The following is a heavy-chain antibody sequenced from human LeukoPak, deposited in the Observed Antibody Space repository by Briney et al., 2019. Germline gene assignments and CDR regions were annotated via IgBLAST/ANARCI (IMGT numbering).Heavy chain of an antibody. J-gene: IGHJ4*02. CDR1: GFTFSSYS. D-gene: IGHD5-18*01. CDR2: ISATSNYI. Sequence: GGSLRLSCAASGFTFSSYSMNWVRQAPGKGLECVSSISATSNYIYYADSVKGRFTISRDNAKNSLYLQMNSLRAEDTAVYYCARDTSGYTFDDWGQGTLVTVSS. CDR3: ARDTSGYTFDD. V-gene: IGHV3-21*01.